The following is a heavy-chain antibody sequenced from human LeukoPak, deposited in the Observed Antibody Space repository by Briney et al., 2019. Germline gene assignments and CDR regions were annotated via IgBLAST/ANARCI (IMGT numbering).Heavy chain of an antibody. CDR3: ARSQYYDFWTAYYPFDY. V-gene: IGHV6-1*01. CDR1: GDSVSSTSAT. CDR2: TYYRSKWFY. Sequence: SQTLSLTCAISGDSVSSTSATWNWIRQSPSRGLEWLGRTYYRSKWFYDYAVSVTSGITINPDTSKNQFSLQLNSVTPEDTAVYYCARSQYYDFWTAYYPFDYWGQGTLVAVSS. D-gene: IGHD3-3*01. J-gene: IGHJ4*02.